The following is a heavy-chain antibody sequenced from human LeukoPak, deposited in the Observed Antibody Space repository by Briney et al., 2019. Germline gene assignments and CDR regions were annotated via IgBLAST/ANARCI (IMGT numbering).Heavy chain of an antibody. Sequence: LPGGTLRLSCAASGFTFTKYWLHWVRQAPGKGLLWVSHISTDGNTTNYPDSVKGRFTTSRDNAKNTMYLQVNSLRAEDTAVYYCARGAYGGNSYDYWGPGTLVTVSS. V-gene: IGHV3-74*01. CDR1: GFTFTKYW. J-gene: IGHJ4*02. D-gene: IGHD4-23*01. CDR3: ARGAYGGNSYDY. CDR2: ISTDGNTT.